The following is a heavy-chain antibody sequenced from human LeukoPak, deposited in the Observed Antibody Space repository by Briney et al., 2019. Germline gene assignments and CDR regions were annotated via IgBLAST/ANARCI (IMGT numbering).Heavy chain of an antibody. CDR2: ISSNGGST. Sequence: GGSLRLSCAASGFTFSSYAMHWVRQAPGKGLEYVSAISSNGGSTYYANSVKGRFTISRDNSKNTLYLQMDSLRADDTALYYCASLLLSSSGWYYFHYWGQGTLVTVSS. D-gene: IGHD6-19*01. J-gene: IGHJ4*02. V-gene: IGHV3-64*01. CDR3: ASLLLSSSGWYYFHY. CDR1: GFTFSSYA.